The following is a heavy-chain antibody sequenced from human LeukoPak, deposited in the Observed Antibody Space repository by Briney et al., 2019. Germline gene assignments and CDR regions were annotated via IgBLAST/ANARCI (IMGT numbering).Heavy chain of an antibody. CDR2: IYNTGSA. V-gene: IGHV4-31*11. CDR3: ASTHCASPSCYSYYYSGLDV. J-gene: IGHJ6*02. D-gene: IGHD2-2*01. CDR1: GGSINSDGYS. Sequence: SETLSLTCAVSGGSINSDGYSWNWIRQHPGQGLEWIGHIYNTGSAYYNPSLMSRVSISIDTSENQFSLKLSSVTAADTAVYYCASTHCASPSCYSYYYSGLDVWGQGTTVIVSS.